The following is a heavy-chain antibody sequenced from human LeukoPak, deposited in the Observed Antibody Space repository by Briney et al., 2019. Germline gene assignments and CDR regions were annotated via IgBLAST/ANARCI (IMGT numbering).Heavy chain of an antibody. CDR3: ARATYYYDSSGSHLGY. CDR1: AFTFSSYT. Sequence: GGSLRLSCAASAFTFSSYTMSWVRQAPGKGLEWVSAISNSGGSTYYADSVKGRFTISRDNSKNTLYLQMNSLRAEDTAVYYCARATYYYDSSGSHLGYWGQGTLVTVSS. CDR2: ISNSGGST. J-gene: IGHJ4*02. D-gene: IGHD3-22*01. V-gene: IGHV3-23*01.